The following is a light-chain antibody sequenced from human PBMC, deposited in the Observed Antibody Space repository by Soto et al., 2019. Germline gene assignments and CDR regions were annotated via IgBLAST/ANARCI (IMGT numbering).Light chain of an antibody. V-gene: IGKV1-5*03. CDR3: QHYNSYSAA. Sequence: DIQMTQSPSTLSGSVGDRVTITCRASQTISIFLAWYQQKPGQAPKLLIYKASTLKSGVPSRISSSVSATECNLTISSRQTDDFAADYCQHYNSYSAAFGQGTKVEL. CDR2: KAS. CDR1: QTISIF. J-gene: IGKJ1*01.